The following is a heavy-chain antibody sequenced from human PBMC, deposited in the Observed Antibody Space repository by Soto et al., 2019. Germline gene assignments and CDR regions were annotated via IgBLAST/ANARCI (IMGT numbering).Heavy chain of an antibody. Sequence: PGGSLRLSCAASGFTFSIYAMSWVRQAPGKGLEWVSAISGSGGSTYYADSVKGRFTISRDNSKNTLYLQMNSLRAEDTAVYYCAKGPPNYDFWSGSPAGYYYGMDVWGQGTTVTVSS. CDR1: GFTFSIYA. J-gene: IGHJ6*02. CDR2: ISGSGGST. D-gene: IGHD3-3*01. V-gene: IGHV3-23*01. CDR3: AKGPPNYDFWSGSPAGYYYGMDV.